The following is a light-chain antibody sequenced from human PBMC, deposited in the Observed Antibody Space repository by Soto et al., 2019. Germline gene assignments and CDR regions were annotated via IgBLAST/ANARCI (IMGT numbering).Light chain of an antibody. J-gene: IGKJ3*01. CDR2: AAS. V-gene: IGKV1-8*01. CDR1: QGISSY. Sequence: AIRMTQSPSSLSASTGDRVTITYRASQGISSYLAWYQQKPGKAPKLLIYAASTLQSGVPSRFSGSGSGTDFTLTISCLQSEDFATYYCQQYYSYPLCTFGPGTKVDIK. CDR3: QQYYSYPLCT.